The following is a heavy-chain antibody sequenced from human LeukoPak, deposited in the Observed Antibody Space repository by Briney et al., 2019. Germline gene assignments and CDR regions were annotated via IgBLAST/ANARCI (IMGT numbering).Heavy chain of an antibody. CDR1: GGSFSGYY. J-gene: IGHJ3*02. CDR2: INHSGST. D-gene: IGHD3-22*01. CDR3: ARGLRRYYYDSSGTGAFDI. Sequence: SETLSLTCAVYGGSFSGYYWSWIRQPPGKGLEWIGEINHSGSTNYNPSLKSRVTISVDTSKTQCSLKLSSVTAADTAVYYCARGLRRYYYDSSGTGAFDIWGQGTMVTVSS. V-gene: IGHV4-34*01.